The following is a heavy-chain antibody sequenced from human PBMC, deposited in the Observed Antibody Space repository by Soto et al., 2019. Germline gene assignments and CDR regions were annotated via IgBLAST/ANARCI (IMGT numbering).Heavy chain of an antibody. D-gene: IGHD6-13*01. J-gene: IGHJ4*02. Sequence: SETLSLTCTVSGGSISSFYWSWIRQPAGKGMEWIGRIHSTENTNYNPSLKSRITMSIDTPNNQFSLKLSSLTAADTAVYYCARALSSAAGLYFDYWGQGTRVTVSS. CDR2: IHSTENT. CDR1: GGSISSFY. CDR3: ARALSSAAGLYFDY. V-gene: IGHV4-4*07.